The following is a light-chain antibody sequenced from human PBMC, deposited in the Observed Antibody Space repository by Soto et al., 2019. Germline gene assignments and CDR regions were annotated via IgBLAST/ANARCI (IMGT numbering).Light chain of an antibody. J-gene: IGKJ5*01. V-gene: IGKV3-20*01. Sequence: EIVLTQSPVTLSLSPGERATLSCRASQSVRTYLAWYQVKPGQAPRLLIYDASRRASGVPARFSGSGSGTDFTLTISRLEPEDFAVYYCQQYGDSPYTFGQGTRLEIK. CDR1: QSVRTY. CDR3: QQYGDSPYT. CDR2: DAS.